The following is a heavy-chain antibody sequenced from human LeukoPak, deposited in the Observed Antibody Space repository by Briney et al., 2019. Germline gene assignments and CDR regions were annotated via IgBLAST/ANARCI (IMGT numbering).Heavy chain of an antibody. J-gene: IGHJ4*02. D-gene: IGHD4-11*01. V-gene: IGHV3-7*01. CDR3: AREDHSNYNY. CDR2: IKQDGGEK. Sequence: GGSLRLSCAASGFTFSSYSMNWVRQAPGEGLEWVANIKQDGGEKFYVDSVKGRFTISRDNAKNSLYLQMNSLRAEDTAVYYCAREDHSNYNYWGQGTLVTVSS. CDR1: GFTFSSYS.